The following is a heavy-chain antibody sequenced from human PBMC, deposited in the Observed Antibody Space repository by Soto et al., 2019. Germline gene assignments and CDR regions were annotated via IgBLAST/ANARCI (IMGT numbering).Heavy chain of an antibody. J-gene: IGHJ3*02. D-gene: IGHD3-22*01. V-gene: IGHV4-59*08. Sequence: QVQLQESGPGLVKPSETLSLTCTVSGGSISSYYWSWIRQPPGKGLEWIGYIYYCGSTNYNPSPKSRVTISVDTSTNQFSLKLSSVTAADTAVYYCARQSKILGYYDSSGYENAFDIWGQGTMVTVSS. CDR3: ARQSKILGYYDSSGYENAFDI. CDR1: GGSISSYY. CDR2: IYYCGST.